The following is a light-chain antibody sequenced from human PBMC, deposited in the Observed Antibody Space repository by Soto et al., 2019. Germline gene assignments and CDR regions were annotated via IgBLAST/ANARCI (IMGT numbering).Light chain of an antibody. CDR1: STNIGYNY. J-gene: IGLJ1*01. CDR3: GTWDDSLVSYV. CDR2: DND. Sequence: QSVLTQPPSVSAAPGQRVIISCSGSSTNIGYNYVSWYQHLPGTAPKLVVYDNDRRPSELPGRFSGSKSGTSATLVITGLQTGDEADYYCGTWDDSLVSYVFGAGTKLTVL. V-gene: IGLV1-51*01.